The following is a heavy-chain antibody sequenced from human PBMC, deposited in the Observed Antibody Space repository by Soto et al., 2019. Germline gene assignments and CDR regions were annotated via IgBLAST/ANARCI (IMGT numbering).Heavy chain of an antibody. CDR2: ISGSGGST. J-gene: IGHJ6*02. D-gene: IGHD6-13*01. CDR1: GFTFSSYA. CDR3: ARSIAAAYYYYGMDV. V-gene: IGHV3-23*01. Sequence: GGSLRLSCAASGFTFSSYAMHWVRQAPGKGLEWVSAISGSGGSTYYADSVKGRFTISRDNSKNTLYLQMNSLRAEDTAVYYCARSIAAAYYYYGMDVWGQGTTVTVSS.